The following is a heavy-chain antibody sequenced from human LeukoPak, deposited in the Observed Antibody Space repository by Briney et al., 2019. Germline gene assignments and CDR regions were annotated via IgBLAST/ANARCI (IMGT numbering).Heavy chain of an antibody. CDR2: ISGSGGTT. J-gene: IGHJ4*02. V-gene: IGHV3-23*01. D-gene: IGHD2-21*01. CDR3: AKYMVVPDY. Sequence: PGGSLRLSCAASGFTFSSYAMTWVRQAPGKGLEWVSAISGSGGTTSYADSVKGRFTISRDNPKNTLYLQMNSLRAEDTAVYYCAKYMVVPDYWGQGTLVTVSS. CDR1: GFTFSSYA.